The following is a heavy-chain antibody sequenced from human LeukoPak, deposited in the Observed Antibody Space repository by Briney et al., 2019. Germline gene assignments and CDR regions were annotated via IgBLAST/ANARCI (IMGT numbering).Heavy chain of an antibody. CDR1: GASVTSYW. J-gene: IGHJ5*02. V-gene: IGHV4-59*08. CDR3: ARHLDYWSGYPWFDP. CDR2: FYHSGST. D-gene: IGHD3-3*01. Sequence: PSETLSLTCTVSGASVTSYWWSWIRQPPGKGLEWIGYFYHSGSTNYNPSLKSRVTISVDTSNNQFSLKLSSVTAADTAVYYCARHLDYWSGYPWFDPWGQGTLVTVSS.